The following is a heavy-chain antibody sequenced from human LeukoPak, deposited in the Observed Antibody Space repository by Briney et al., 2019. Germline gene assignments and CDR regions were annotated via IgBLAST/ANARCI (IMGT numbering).Heavy chain of an antibody. CDR2: ISSSSSYI. J-gene: IGHJ4*02. CDR1: GFTFSSYS. CDR3: AKDIAEYSSSPDY. Sequence: GGSLRLSCAASGFTFSSYSMNWVRQAPGQGLEWVSSISSSSSYIYYADSVKGRFTISRDNAKNSLYLQMNSLRAEDTALYYCAKDIAEYSSSPDYWGQGTLVTVSS. D-gene: IGHD6-6*01. V-gene: IGHV3-21*04.